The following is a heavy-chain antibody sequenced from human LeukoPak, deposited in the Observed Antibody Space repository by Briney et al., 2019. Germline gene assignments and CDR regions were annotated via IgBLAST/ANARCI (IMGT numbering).Heavy chain of an antibody. CDR2: INHSGST. V-gene: IGHV4-34*01. CDR1: GGSISSYY. CDR3: ASRKIWFGEFTLPFAP. Sequence: PSETLSLTCTVSGGSISSYYWSWIRQPPGKGLEWIGEINHSGSTNYNPSLKSRVTISVDTSKNQFSLKLSSVTAADTAVYYCASRKIWFGEFTLPFAPWGQETLVTVSP. D-gene: IGHD3-10*01. J-gene: IGHJ5*02.